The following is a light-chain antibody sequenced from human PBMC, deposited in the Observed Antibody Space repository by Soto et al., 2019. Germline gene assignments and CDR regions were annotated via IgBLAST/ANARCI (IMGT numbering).Light chain of an antibody. J-gene: IGKJ3*01. Sequence: EIVLTQSPATLSLSPGDRATLSCRASQSISSYLAWSQQKPDQAPRLLIYDASNRDTGIPARFSGSESGTHFTLTISSLEPDDFAVYYCHQRSIWPFTFGPPTQVDIK. V-gene: IGKV3-11*01. CDR1: QSISSY. CDR2: DAS. CDR3: HQRSIWPFT.